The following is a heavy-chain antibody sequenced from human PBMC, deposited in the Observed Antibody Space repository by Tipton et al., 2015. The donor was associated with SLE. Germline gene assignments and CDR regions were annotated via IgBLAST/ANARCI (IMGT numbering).Heavy chain of an antibody. CDR3: ANWGIVATIDFDY. CDR1: GFTFSSYW. D-gene: IGHD5-12*01. CDR2: INSDGSST. Sequence: SLRLSCAASGFTFSSYWMHWVRQAPGKGLVWVSRINSDGSSTSYADSVKGRFTISRDNAKNTLYLQMNSLRAEDTAVYYCANWGIVATIDFDYWGQGTLVTVSS. J-gene: IGHJ4*02. V-gene: IGHV3-74*01.